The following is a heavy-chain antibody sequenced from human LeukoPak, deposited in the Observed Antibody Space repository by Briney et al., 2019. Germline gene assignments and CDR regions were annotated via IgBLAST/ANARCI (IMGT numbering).Heavy chain of an antibody. CDR1: GYTFTSYG. V-gene: IGHV1-18*01. Sequence: ASVKVSCKASGYTFTSYGISWVRQAPGQGREWMGWISAYNGNTNYAQKLQGRVTMTTDTSTSTAYMELRSLRSDDTAVYYCARADIPRGITIFGVVPDYWGQGTLVTVSS. D-gene: IGHD3-3*01. J-gene: IGHJ4*02. CDR2: ISAYNGNT. CDR3: ARADIPRGITIFGVVPDY.